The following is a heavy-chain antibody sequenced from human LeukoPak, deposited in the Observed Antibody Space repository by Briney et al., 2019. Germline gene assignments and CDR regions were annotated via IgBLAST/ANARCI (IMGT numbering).Heavy chain of an antibody. CDR1: GFTFSSYA. V-gene: IGHV3-23*01. D-gene: IGHD6-19*01. Sequence: PGGSLRLSCAASGFTFSSYAMSWVRQAPGKGLEWVSAISGSDGSTYYADSVKGRFTISRDNSKNTLYLQMNSLRAEDTAVYYCAKRGSSGWYHYFDYWGQGTLVTVSS. CDR3: AKRGSSGWYHYFDY. J-gene: IGHJ4*02. CDR2: ISGSDGST.